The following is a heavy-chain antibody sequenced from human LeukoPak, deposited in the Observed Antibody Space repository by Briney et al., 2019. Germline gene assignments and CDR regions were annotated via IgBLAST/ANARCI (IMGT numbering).Heavy chain of an antibody. V-gene: IGHV1-24*01. J-gene: IGHJ4*02. Sequence: ASVKVSCKVSGYTLTELSMHWVRQAPGKGLEWMGGFDPEDGETIYAQKLQGRVTMTEDTSTDTAYMELSSLRSEDTAVYYCATAPKTRYCSSTSCPPSYWGQGTLVTVSS. CDR1: GYTLTELS. D-gene: IGHD2-2*01. CDR2: FDPEDGET. CDR3: ATAPKTRYCSSTSCPPSY.